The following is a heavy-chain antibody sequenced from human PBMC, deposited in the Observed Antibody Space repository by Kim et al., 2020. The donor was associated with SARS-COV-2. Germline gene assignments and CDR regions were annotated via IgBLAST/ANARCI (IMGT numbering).Heavy chain of an antibody. CDR1: GYRFITYW. V-gene: IGHV5-51*01. Sequence: GESLKISCKGSGYRFITYWIGWVRQMPGKGLEWMGIIYPGDSDTRYSPSFQGQVTISADKSINTAYLQWSSLKASDTAMYYCARHLGRSTSDAFDIWGQGTMVTVSS. J-gene: IGHJ3*02. CDR3: ARHLGRSTSDAFDI. CDR2: IYPGDSDT. D-gene: IGHD3-16*01.